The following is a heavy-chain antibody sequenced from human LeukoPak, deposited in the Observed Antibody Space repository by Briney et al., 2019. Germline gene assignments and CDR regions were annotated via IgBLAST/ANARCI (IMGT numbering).Heavy chain of an antibody. CDR2: IKSKTDGGTT. J-gene: IGHJ4*02. D-gene: IGHD6-19*01. CDR3: TTDLAVVEGLWGLEEF. CDR1: GFTFSNVW. Sequence: GGSLRLSCAASGFTFSNVWMSWVRQAPGKGLEWVGRIKSKTDGGTTDYAAPVKGRFTISRDDSKNTLYLQMNSLKTEDTAVYYCTTDLAVVEGLWGLEEFWGQGTLVTVSS. V-gene: IGHV3-15*01.